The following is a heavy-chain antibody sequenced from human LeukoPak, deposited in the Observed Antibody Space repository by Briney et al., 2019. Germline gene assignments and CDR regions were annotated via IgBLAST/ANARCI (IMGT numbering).Heavy chain of an antibody. D-gene: IGHD2-2*01. Sequence: ASVKVSCKASGYTFSSYGISWVRQAPGQGHEWMGWISAHNGNTNYPQKFQGRLTLTTDTLTSTAYMELGSLGSDDTAVYFCARDRGPSFCSTTTCRTLDWWGQGTLVTVSS. J-gene: IGHJ4*02. CDR2: ISAHNGNT. CDR1: GYTFSSYG. CDR3: ARDRGPSFCSTTTCRTLDW. V-gene: IGHV1-18*01.